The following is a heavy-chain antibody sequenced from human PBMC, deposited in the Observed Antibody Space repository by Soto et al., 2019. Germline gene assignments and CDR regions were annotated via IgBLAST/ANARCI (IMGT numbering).Heavy chain of an antibody. CDR1: GGSISSYY. V-gene: IGHV4-59*12. Sequence: SETLSLTCTVSGGSISSYYWSWIRQPPGKGLEWIGYIYYSGSTNYNPSLKSRVTISVDTSKNQFSLKLSSVTAADTAVYYCARWMGGAGFNNYYYYYMDVWGKGTRVTVSS. CDR2: IYYSGST. CDR3: ARWMGGAGFNNYYYYYMDV. J-gene: IGHJ6*03. D-gene: IGHD1-26*01.